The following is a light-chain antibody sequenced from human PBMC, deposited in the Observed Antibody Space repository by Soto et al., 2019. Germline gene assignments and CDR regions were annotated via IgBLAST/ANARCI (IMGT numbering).Light chain of an antibody. J-gene: IGKJ5*01. CDR3: QQRQYWPPIT. V-gene: IGKV3D-15*01. CDR2: DAS. Sequence: EIVMTQSPATLSVSPGERATLSFMASQSVSSNLAWYQQKPGQAPRLLIYDASTRAAGIPARFSGSGSGTDFTLTISSLEPEDFAIYYCQQRQYWPPITFGQGTRLEIK. CDR1: QSVSSN.